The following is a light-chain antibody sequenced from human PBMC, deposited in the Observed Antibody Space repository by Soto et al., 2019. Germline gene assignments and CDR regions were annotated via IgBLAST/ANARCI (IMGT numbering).Light chain of an antibody. CDR3: QHSYSTRT. J-gene: IGKJ1*01. Sequence: DIQMTQSPSSLSASIGDRVTISCRASQDIGAYVNWYQHKQGKAPRVLMYAASNLKSVVPPRFSGSGVGRDFTLTISDLQPEDFATYYCQHSYSTRTFGQGTKVEIK. CDR1: QDIGAY. V-gene: IGKV1-39*01. CDR2: AAS.